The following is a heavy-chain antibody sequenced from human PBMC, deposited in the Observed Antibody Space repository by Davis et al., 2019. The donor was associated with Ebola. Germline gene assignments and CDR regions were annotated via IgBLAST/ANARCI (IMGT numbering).Heavy chain of an antibody. D-gene: IGHD3-10*01. V-gene: IGHV3-30*18. CDR1: GFTFSSYG. J-gene: IGHJ6*02. Sequence: GGSLRLSCAASGFTFSSYGMHWVRQAPGKGLEWVAVISYDGSNKYYADSVKGRFTISRDNSKNTLYLQMNSLRAEDTAVYYCAKITSSGRIYYYYYGMDVWGQGTTVTVFS. CDR3: AKITSSGRIYYYYYGMDV. CDR2: ISYDGSNK.